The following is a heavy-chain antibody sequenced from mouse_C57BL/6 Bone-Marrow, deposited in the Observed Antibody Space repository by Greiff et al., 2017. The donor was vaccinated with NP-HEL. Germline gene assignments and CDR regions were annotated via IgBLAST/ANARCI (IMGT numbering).Heavy chain of an antibody. CDR3: ARWRVWAWFAY. V-gene: IGHV1-81*01. J-gene: IGHJ3*01. CDR1: GYTFTSYW. CDR2: IYPTSGDT. Sequence: VQLQQSGAELVRPGASVKLSCKASGYTFTSYWMSWVKQRTGQGLEWIGKIYPTSGDTNYNEKFKDKATLTADKSSSTAYMELRSLTSEDSAVYYCARWRVWAWFAYWGQGTLVTVSA.